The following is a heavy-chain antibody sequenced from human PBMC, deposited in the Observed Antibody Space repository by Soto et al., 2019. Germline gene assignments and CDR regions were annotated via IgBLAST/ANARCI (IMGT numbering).Heavy chain of an antibody. J-gene: IGHJ4*02. CDR1: GYTFTGYY. V-gene: IGHV1-2*02. Sequence: AASVKVSCKASGYTFTGYYMHWVRQAPGQGLEWMGWINPNSGGTNYAQKFQGRVTMTRDTSISTAYMELSRLRSDDTAVYYCARSTDLDSSGCNNWGQGTLVTV. D-gene: IGHD3-22*01. CDR3: ARSTDLDSSGCNN. CDR2: INPNSGGT.